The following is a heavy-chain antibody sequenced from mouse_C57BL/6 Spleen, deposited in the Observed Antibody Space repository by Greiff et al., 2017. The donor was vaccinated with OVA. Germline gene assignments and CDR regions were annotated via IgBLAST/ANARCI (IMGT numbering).Heavy chain of an antibody. Sequence: QVQLKQPGAELVKPGASVKVSCKASGYTFTSYWMHWVKQRPGQGLEWIGRIHPSDSDTNYNQKFKGTATLTVDKSSSPAYMQLSSRTSEASAVYYCAIENYYGIKDWYFDVWGTGTTVTVSS. D-gene: IGHD1-1*01. CDR3: AIENYYGIKDWYFDV. CDR2: IHPSDSDT. J-gene: IGHJ1*03. V-gene: IGHV1-74*01. CDR1: GYTFTSYW.